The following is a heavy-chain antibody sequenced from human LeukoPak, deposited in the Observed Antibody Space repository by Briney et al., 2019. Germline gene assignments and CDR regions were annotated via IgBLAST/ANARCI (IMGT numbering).Heavy chain of an antibody. V-gene: IGHV1-18*04. D-gene: IGHD5-18*01. CDR1: GYTFTIYG. J-gene: IGHJ6*04. Sequence: ASVKVSFKASGYTFTIYGISWVRQAPGQGLEWMGWISAYNGNTNYAQKLQGRVTMTTDTSTSTAYMELRSLRSDDTAVYYCARDLVSGYSYGYDYYGMDVWGKGTTVTVSS. CDR3: ARDLVSGYSYGYDYYGMDV. CDR2: ISAYNGNT.